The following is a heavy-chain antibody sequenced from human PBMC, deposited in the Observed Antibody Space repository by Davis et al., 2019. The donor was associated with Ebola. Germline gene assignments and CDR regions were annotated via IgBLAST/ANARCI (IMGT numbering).Heavy chain of an antibody. CDR2: INHSGST. D-gene: IGHD3-3*01. CDR1: GFTFSSYA. J-gene: IGHJ3*02. V-gene: IGHV4-34*01. CDR3: ARTQHPTFWSGYYTWTRGAFDI. Sequence: ESLKISCAASGFTFSSYAMSWVRQPPGKGLEWIGEINHSGSTNYNPSLKSRVTISVDTSKNQFSLKLSSVTAADTAVYYCARTQHPTFWSGYYTWTRGAFDIWGQGTMVTVSS.